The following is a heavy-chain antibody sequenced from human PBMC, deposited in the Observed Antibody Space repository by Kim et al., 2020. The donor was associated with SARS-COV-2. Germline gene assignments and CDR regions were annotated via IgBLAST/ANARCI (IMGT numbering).Heavy chain of an antibody. CDR2: ISTTGTTI. J-gene: IGHJ6*02. D-gene: IGHD7-27*01. CDR1: TFAFSTYE. V-gene: IGHV3-48*03. CDR3: RAWMSGEGMDV. Sequence: GGSLRLSCVASTFAFSTYEMSWVRQAPGKGLEWISYISTTGTTIYYADSVKGRFTTSRDNAKNSLFLEMKSLRAEDTAVYYCRAWMSGEGMDVWGQGTTVTVSS.